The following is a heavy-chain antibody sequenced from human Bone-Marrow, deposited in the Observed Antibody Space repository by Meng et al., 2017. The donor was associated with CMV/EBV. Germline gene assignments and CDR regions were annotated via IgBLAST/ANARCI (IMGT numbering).Heavy chain of an antibody. CDR2: INPSGGST. CDR1: GYTFTSYY. V-gene: IGHV1-46*01. CDR3: ARDFSSSRDFYYYGMDV. D-gene: IGHD6-6*01. Sequence: ASVKVSCKASGYTFTSYYMHWVRQAPGQGLEWMGIINPSGGSTSYAQKFQGRVTMTGDTSTSTVYMELSSLRSEDTAVYYCARDFSSSRDFYYYGMDVWGQGTTVTVSS. J-gene: IGHJ6*02.